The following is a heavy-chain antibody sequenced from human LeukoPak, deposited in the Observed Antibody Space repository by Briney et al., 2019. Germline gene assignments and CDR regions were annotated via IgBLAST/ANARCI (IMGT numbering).Heavy chain of an antibody. CDR2: IYYSGST. CDR3: ARGTGELAFDI. D-gene: IGHD1-26*01. Sequence: NASETLSLTCTVSGGSISSYYWSWIRQPPGKRLEWIGYIYYSGSTNYNPSLKSRVTISVDTSKNQFSLKLSSVTAADTAVYYCARGTGELAFDIWGQGTPVTVSS. J-gene: IGHJ4*02. CDR1: GGSISSYY. V-gene: IGHV4-59*01.